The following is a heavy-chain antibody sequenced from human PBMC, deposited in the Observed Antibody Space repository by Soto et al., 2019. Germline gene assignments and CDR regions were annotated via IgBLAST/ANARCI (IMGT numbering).Heavy chain of an antibody. CDR1: GGSINNYY. J-gene: IGHJ4*02. V-gene: IGHV4-59*01. CDR3: ARAASSSWYGYFDY. Sequence: LSLTCTVSGGSINNYYCSWIRQPPGRGLQWLGYIYYSGSTNYNPSLKRRLALSVHTSNNQFSLNLSSVTTADTAVYYCARAASSSWYGYFDYWGQGAQVTVSS. D-gene: IGHD6-13*01. CDR2: IYYSGST.